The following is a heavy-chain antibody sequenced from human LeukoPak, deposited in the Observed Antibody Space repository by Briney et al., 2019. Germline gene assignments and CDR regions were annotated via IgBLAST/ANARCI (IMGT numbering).Heavy chain of an antibody. Sequence: SETLSLTCAVSVGSISRGGFSGSWIRQPPGKGLEWVGSIYHSGNTYYNSSLKSRVTISVDRSKNQFSLEVSSVTAADTAVYYCARGGHSYGRNWFDPWGQGTLVTVSS. V-gene: IGHV4-30-2*01. D-gene: IGHD5-18*01. CDR3: ARGGHSYGRNWFDP. J-gene: IGHJ5*02. CDR2: IYHSGNT. CDR1: VGSISRGGFS.